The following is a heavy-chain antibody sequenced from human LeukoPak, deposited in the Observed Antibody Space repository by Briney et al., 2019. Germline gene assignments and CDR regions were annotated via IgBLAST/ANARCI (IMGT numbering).Heavy chain of an antibody. Sequence: PGGSLRLSCVASGFTFSNYEMNWVRQAPGKGLEWVSYISSSGSLISYADSVKGRFTISRDNAKSSLYLQMNSLRAEDTAVYYCASFQVGYWGQGTLVTVSS. D-gene: IGHD2/OR15-2a*01. V-gene: IGHV3-48*03. CDR1: GFTFSNYE. CDR3: ASFQVGY. CDR2: ISSSGSLI. J-gene: IGHJ4*02.